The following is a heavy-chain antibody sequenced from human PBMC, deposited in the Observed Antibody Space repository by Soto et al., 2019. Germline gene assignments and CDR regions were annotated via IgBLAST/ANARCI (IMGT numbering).Heavy chain of an antibody. V-gene: IGHV1-2*02. CDR1: GYTFTGFY. Sequence: GASVKVSCKASGYTFTGFYIHWVRQAPGQGLEWMGWINPNSGGTSYAQKFQGRVTMTRDTSISTAYMELSRLSSDDTAVYYCARTSWFDPWGQGTLVTVS. CDR2: INPNSGGT. J-gene: IGHJ5*02. CDR3: ARTSWFDP.